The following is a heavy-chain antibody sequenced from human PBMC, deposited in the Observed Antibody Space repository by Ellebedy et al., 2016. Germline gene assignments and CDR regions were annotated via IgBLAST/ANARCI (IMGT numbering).Heavy chain of an antibody. V-gene: IGHV2-5*01. J-gene: IGHJ4*02. D-gene: IGHD6-25*01. Sequence: SGPTLVKPTQTLTLTCTFSGFSLSTGRVAVGWVRQPPGEALEWLAHIYGNDHKYYSTPLKGRLTISKDTSKNQVVLTMTAMDPLDTATYYCAHLTAASSYSYDFWGQGTLVTVSP. CDR2: IYGNDHK. CDR3: AHLTAASSYSYDF. CDR1: GFSLSTGRVA.